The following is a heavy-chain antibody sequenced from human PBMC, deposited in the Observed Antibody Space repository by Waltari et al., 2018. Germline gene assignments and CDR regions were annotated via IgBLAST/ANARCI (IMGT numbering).Heavy chain of an antibody. CDR2: IYHSGST. V-gene: IGHV4-38-2*01. J-gene: IGHJ4*02. Sequence: QVQLQESGPGLVKPSETLSLTCAVSGYSISSGYYWGWIRQPPGKGLEWIGSIYHSGSTDYNPSLKSRVTISVDTSKNQFSLKLSSVTAADTAVYYCASRSIVGATADYWGQGTLVTVSS. CDR1: GYSISSGYY. CDR3: ASRSIVGATADY. D-gene: IGHD1-26*01.